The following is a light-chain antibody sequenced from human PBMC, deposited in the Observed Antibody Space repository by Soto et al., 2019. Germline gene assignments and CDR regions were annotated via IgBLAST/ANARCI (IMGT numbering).Light chain of an antibody. CDR3: QQGYSTIT. CDR1: ESISRW. V-gene: IGKV1-39*01. CDR2: AAS. Sequence: DIQVTQSPSTLSASVGDRVTITCRASESISRWLAWHQQKPGKAPKLLIYAASSLQSGVPSRFSGSGSGTDFTLTITSLQPEDFATYYCQQGYSTITFGQGTRLEIK. J-gene: IGKJ5*01.